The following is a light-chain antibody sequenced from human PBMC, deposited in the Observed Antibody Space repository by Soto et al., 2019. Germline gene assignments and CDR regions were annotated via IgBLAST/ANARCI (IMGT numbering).Light chain of an antibody. CDR3: QNDNGSPST. Sequence: DIQLTQSPSSLSSSVGERVTITCRASQGISNYSAWYQQKPRKVPQLLSYAASTLQSGVPSRFSGSGSGTDFTLIISSLQPEDFATGYCQNDNGSPSTFTQG. J-gene: IGKJ1*01. CDR2: AAS. V-gene: IGKV1-27*01. CDR1: QGISNY.